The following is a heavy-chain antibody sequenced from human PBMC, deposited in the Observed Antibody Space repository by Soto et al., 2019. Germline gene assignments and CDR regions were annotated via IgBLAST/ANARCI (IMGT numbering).Heavy chain of an antibody. V-gene: IGHV3-23*01. CDR3: AKDGSPHLLWFGELDY. J-gene: IGHJ4*02. D-gene: IGHD3-10*01. CDR1: GFTFSSYA. CDR2: ISGSGGST. Sequence: PGXSLRLSCAASGFTFSSYAMSCVRQAPLKGLQWVSAISGSGGSTYYADSVKGRFTISRDNSKNTLYLQMNSLRAEDTAVYYCAKDGSPHLLWFGELDYWGQGTLVTVSS.